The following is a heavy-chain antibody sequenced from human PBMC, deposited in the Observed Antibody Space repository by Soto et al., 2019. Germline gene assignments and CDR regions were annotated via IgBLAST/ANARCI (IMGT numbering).Heavy chain of an antibody. Sequence: ASVKVSCKASGYTFTSYDINWVRQATGQGLEWMGRMNPNNGNTAYAQKFQGRVTMTRTTSISTAYMELSSLRSEDTAVYYCARGADNWNDGYWFDPWGQGTLVTVSS. CDR1: GYTFTSYD. J-gene: IGHJ5*02. CDR3: ARGADNWNDGYWFDP. V-gene: IGHV1-8*01. CDR2: MNPNNGNT. D-gene: IGHD1-1*01.